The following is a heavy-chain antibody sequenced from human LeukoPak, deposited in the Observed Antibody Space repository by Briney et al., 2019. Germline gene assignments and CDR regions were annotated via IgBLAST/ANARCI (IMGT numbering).Heavy chain of an antibody. J-gene: IGHJ4*02. CDR2: FDPEHVET. Sequence: ASVNVSCTVSGNTFSDLSMNWVRQAPGKGLEWMGGFDPEHVETIYAQKFQGRVTMTEDTSTDTAYMELSSLRPEDTAVYYCATDFYRGRQFDYWGQGTLVTVSS. CDR3: ATDFYRGRQFDY. CDR1: GNTFSDLS. D-gene: IGHD2/OR15-2a*01. V-gene: IGHV1-24*01.